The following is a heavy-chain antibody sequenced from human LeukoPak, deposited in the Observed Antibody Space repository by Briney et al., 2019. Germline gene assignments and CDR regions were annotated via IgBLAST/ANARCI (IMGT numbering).Heavy chain of an antibody. CDR2: ISAYNGNT. V-gene: IGHV1-18*01. CDR3: ARGDIVVVRY. CDR1: GYTFTSYG. Sequence: ASVKVSCKASGYTFTSYGISWVRQAPGQGLEWMGWISAYNGNTNYAQKFQGRVTMTRNTSISTAYMELSSLRSEDTAVYYCARGDIVVVRYWGQGTLVTVSS. D-gene: IGHD2-2*01. J-gene: IGHJ4*02.